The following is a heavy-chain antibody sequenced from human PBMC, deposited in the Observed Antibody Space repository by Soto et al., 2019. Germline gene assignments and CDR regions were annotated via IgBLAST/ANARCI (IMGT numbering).Heavy chain of an antibody. CDR2: ISAYNGNT. D-gene: IGHD3-3*01. V-gene: IGHV1-18*04. CDR1: GYTFSNYG. J-gene: IGHJ4*02. Sequence: QVQLVQSGAELKKPGASVKVSCKASGYTFSNYGISWVRQAPGQGLEWMGWISAYNGNTNYPQKLQGRVTMTTDTATSTAYMELRSLRSDDTAVYYCARVDVLRYLEWLVWGQGTLVNVSS. CDR3: ARVDVLRYLEWLV.